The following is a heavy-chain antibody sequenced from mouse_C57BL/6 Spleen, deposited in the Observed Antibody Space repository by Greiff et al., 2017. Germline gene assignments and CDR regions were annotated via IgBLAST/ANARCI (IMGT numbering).Heavy chain of an antibody. CDR3: ARGGTTVVDYAMDY. CDR2: IHPNSGST. D-gene: IGHD1-1*01. J-gene: IGHJ4*01. CDR1: GYTFTSYW. V-gene: IGHV1-64*01. Sequence: VQLQQPGAELVKPGASVKLSCKASGYTFTSYWMHWVKQRPGQGLEWIGMIHPNSGSTNYNEKFKSKATLTVDKSSSTAYMQLSSLTSEDSAVYYCARGGTTVVDYAMDYWGQGTSVTVSS.